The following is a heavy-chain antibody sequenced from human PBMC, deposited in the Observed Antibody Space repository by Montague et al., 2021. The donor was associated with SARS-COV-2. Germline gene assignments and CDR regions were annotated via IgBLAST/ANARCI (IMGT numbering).Heavy chain of an antibody. CDR1: GGSFSGYY. D-gene: IGHD3-10*01. CDR3: ARGARQGYGFSLGYFDS. CDR2: INHSGST. Sequence: SETLSLTCAVYGGSFSGYYWNWIRQPPGKGLEWIGEINHSGSTNYNPSLKSRVTMSVDTSKNQFSLKLSSVTAADTAVYYCARGARQGYGFSLGYFDSWGQGTLVTVSS. V-gene: IGHV4-34*01. J-gene: IGHJ4*02.